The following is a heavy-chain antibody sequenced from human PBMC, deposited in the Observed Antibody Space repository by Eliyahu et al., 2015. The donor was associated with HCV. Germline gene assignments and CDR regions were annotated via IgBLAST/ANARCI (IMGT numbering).Heavy chain of an antibody. J-gene: IGHJ4*02. CDR2: VYYSGTS. CDR3: AREVHYNDAGTYSYYFDL. Sequence: QVQLQESGPGLVRPSETLSLTCTVSGVSITGDGHYWXWLRQHPGRGLEWIGYVYYSGTSFSDPSLKGRVNISVDTSKSQFSLRLTSVTAADTAMYYCAREVHYNDAGTYSYYFDLWGQGTPVTVSS. V-gene: IGHV4-31*03. D-gene: IGHD3-22*01. CDR1: GVSITGDGHY.